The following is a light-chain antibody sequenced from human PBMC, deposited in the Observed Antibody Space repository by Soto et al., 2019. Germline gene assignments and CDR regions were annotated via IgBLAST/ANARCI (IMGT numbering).Light chain of an antibody. Sequence: QSALTQPASVSGSPGQSITISCTGTSSDIGGFYYVSWYQHHPGKDPKLMIYQVSNRPSGVSNRFSGSKSGNTASLTISGLQAEDEADYFCSSYSSSGTLYVFGAGTKVTVL. CDR2: QVS. CDR3: SSYSSSGTLYV. J-gene: IGLJ1*01. CDR1: SSDIGGFYY. V-gene: IGLV2-14*01.